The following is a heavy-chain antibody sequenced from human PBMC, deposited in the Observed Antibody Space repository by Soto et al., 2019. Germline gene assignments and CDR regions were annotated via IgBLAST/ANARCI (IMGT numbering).Heavy chain of an antibody. J-gene: IGHJ5*02. CDR1: GGSISSGGYY. D-gene: IGHD2-21*01. CDR2: IHHIGST. V-gene: IGHV4-31*03. CDR3: ARVPVAPENWFDP. Sequence: QVQLQESGPGLVKPSQTLSLSCTVSGGSISSGGYYWSWIRQHPGKGLEWIGYIHHIGSTYYNPSLKSRVAISVDTSKHQFSLRLRSVTAADTAMYYCARVPVAPENWFDPWGQGTLVTVSA.